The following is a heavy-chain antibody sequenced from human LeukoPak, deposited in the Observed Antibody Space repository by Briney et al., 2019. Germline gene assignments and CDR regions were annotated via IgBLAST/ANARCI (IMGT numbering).Heavy chain of an antibody. Sequence: SETLSLTCAVYGGSFSGYYWSWIRQPPGKGLEWIGEINHSGSTNYNPSLKSRVTISVDTSKNQFSLKLSSVTAADTAVYYCARGTVTAMAYFDYWGQGTLVTVSS. CDR2: INHSGST. D-gene: IGHD5-18*01. V-gene: IGHV4-34*01. CDR3: ARGTVTAMAYFDY. CDR1: GGSFSGYY. J-gene: IGHJ4*02.